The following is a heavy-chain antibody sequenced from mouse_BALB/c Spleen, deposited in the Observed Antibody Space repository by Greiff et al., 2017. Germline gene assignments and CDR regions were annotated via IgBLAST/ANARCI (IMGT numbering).Heavy chain of an antibody. CDR2: IYPGDGDT. J-gene: IGHJ4*01. CDR1: GYAFSSSW. CDR3: ARYDYGYYAMDY. D-gene: IGHD1-2*01. Sequence: QVQLQQSGPELVKPGASVKISCKASGYAFSSSWMNWVKQRPGQGLEWIGRIYPGDGDTNYNGKFKGKATLTADKSSSTAYMQLSSLTSVDSAVYFCARYDYGYYAMDYWGQGTSVTVSS. V-gene: IGHV1-82*01.